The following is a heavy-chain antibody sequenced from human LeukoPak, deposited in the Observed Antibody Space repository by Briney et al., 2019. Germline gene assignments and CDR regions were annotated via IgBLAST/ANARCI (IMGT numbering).Heavy chain of an antibody. CDR1: GFTFSSYS. D-gene: IGHD3-22*01. V-gene: IGHV3-21*01. CDR3: AITLPYCYDSSGFDY. Sequence: GGSLRLSCAASGFTFSSYSMNWVRQAPGKGLEWVSSISSSSSYIYYADSVKGRFTISRDNAKNSLYLQMNSLRAEDTAVYYCAITLPYCYDSSGFDYWGQGTLVTVSS. J-gene: IGHJ4*02. CDR2: ISSSSSYI.